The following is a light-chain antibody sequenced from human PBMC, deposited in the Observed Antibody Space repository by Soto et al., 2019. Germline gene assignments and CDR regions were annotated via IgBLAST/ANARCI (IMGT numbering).Light chain of an antibody. Sequence: QSALTQPASVSGSPGQSITISCAGSGGDVGHYDLLSWYQQIPGKAPKLIIFEVNRRPSGVSERFSGFKTGNTASLTISGLQAEDEADFFCCSYAGNGAWVFGGGTKLTVL. CDR1: GGDVGHYDL. CDR2: EVN. CDR3: CSYAGNGAWV. V-gene: IGLV2-23*02. J-gene: IGLJ3*02.